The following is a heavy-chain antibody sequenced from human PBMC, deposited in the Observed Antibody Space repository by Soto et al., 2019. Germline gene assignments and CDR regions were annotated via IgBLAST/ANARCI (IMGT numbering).Heavy chain of an antibody. CDR1: GFTFSSYS. D-gene: IGHD5-12*01. CDR3: ARDRRDGYNFDY. J-gene: IGHJ4*02. V-gene: IGHV3-21*01. Sequence: GGSLRLSCAGSGFTFSSYSMNWVRQAPGKGLEWVSSISSSTSYIYYADSVQGRFTISRDNAKNSLYLQMNSLRAEDTAVYYCARDRRDGYNFDYWGQGTLVTVSS. CDR2: ISSSTSYI.